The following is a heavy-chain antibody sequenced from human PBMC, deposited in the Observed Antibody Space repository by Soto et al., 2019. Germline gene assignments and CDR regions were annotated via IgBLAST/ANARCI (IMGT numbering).Heavy chain of an antibody. CDR1: GFTFSSYA. CDR3: AKDWGYYDSSVYLINHPRHFDY. CDR2: ISGSGGST. Sequence: EVQLLESGGGLVQPGGSLRLSCAASGFTFSSYAMSWVRQAPGKGLEWVSAISGSGGSTYYADSVKGRFTISRDNSKNKLYLQMNSLRAEDTAVYYCAKDWGYYDSSVYLINHPRHFDYWGQGTLVTVSS. D-gene: IGHD3-22*01. J-gene: IGHJ4*02. V-gene: IGHV3-23*01.